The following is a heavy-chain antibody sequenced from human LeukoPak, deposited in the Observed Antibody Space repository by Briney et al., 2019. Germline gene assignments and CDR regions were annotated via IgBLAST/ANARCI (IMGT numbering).Heavy chain of an antibody. J-gene: IGHJ4*02. CDR1: GFSFGDYV. CDR2: IRTKAYGGTT. Sequence: PGGSLRLSCTASGFSFGDYVMSWVRQAPGMGLEWVGLIRTKAYGGTTEYAASVKGRFTISRDDSKTIAYLQMNSLKTEGTAMYYCTRVGDGSGFFNYWGQGALVTVSS. D-gene: IGHD3-22*01. V-gene: IGHV3-49*04. CDR3: TRVGDGSGFFNY.